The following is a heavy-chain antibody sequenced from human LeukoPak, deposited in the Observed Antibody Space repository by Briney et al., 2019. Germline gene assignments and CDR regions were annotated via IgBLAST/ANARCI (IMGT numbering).Heavy chain of an antibody. CDR1: GGTFSSYA. D-gene: IGHD2-2*01. CDR2: IIPIFYTA. Sequence: SVKVSFTASGGTFSSYAISWVRQAPGQGLEWMGGIIPIFYTANYAQKFQGRVTITTDESTSTAYMELSSLRSEDTAVHYCARRNCSSTSCRRRGWFDPWGQGTLVTVSS. J-gene: IGHJ5*02. V-gene: IGHV1-69*05. CDR3: ARRNCSSTSCRRRGWFDP.